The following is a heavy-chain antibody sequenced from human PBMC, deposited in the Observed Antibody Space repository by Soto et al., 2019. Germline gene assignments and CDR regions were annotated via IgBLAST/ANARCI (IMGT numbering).Heavy chain of an antibody. D-gene: IGHD3-3*01. V-gene: IGHV3-7*01. J-gene: IGHJ6*02. CDR2: IKQDGSEK. CDR3: ARGRGLTIFGPEYYYGMDV. Sequence: GGSLRLSCAASGFTFSSYWMSWVRQAPGKGLEWVANIKQDGSEKYYVDSVKGRFTISRDNAKNSLYLQMNSLRAEDTAVYYCARGRGLTIFGPEYYYGMDVWGQGTTVTVSS. CDR1: GFTFSSYW.